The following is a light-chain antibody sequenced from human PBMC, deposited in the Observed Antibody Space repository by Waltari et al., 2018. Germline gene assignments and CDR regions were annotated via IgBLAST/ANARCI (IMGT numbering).Light chain of an antibody. V-gene: IGKV1-33*01. CDR2: AAS. J-gene: IGKJ3*01. CDR1: RDIDNY. CDR3: QEYSSFPPGFS. Sequence: DVQMTQSPSSLSASVGDRVTLTCRASRDIDNYLNWYQQKPGEAPKPLIYAASNLQTGVTSRFSGSGSGTEFIFTISSLQPEDLATYYCQEYSSFPPGFSYGPGT.